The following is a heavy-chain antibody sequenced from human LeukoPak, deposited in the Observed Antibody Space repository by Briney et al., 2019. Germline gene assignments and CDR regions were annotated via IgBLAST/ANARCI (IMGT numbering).Heavy chain of an antibody. J-gene: IGHJ4*02. CDR3: ARGSAPWFGELYLLDY. CDR1: GYTFTSYV. D-gene: IGHD3-10*01. Sequence: ASVKVSCKASGYTFTSYVNWVRQATGQGLEWMGWMNPNSGNTGYAQKFQGRVTITRNTSISTAYMELSSLRSEDTAVYYCARGSAPWFGELYLLDYWGQGTLVTVSS. CDR2: MNPNSGNT. V-gene: IGHV1-8*03.